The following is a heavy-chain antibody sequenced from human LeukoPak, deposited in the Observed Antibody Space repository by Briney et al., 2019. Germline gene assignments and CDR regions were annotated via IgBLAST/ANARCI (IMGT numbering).Heavy chain of an antibody. D-gene: IGHD5-18*01. Sequence: PSETLSLTCTVSCGSISSGDYYWSWIRPPPGKGLEWIGLIQYSGGTYYNPSLKSRVTISVDTSKNQFSLKLSSVTAADTAVYYCARDKGIRAWIQLSSQSGNWFDPWGQGTLVTVSS. V-gene: IGHV4-30-4*01. CDR2: IQYSGGT. CDR1: CGSISSGDYY. J-gene: IGHJ5*02. CDR3: ARDKGIRAWIQLSSQSGNWFDP.